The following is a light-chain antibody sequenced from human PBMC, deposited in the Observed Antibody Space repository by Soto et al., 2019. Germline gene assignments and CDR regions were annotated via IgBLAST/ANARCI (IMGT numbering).Light chain of an antibody. CDR1: QGIRND. Sequence: AIQLTQSPSSLSASVGDRLTITCRASQGIRNDLVWYQQKPGKAPKLLIYAASSLQSGVPSRFSGSGSGTDFTLTISSLQPEDFATYYCQHDYNYPATFGGGTKVDIK. CDR3: QHDYNYPAT. J-gene: IGKJ4*01. V-gene: IGKV1-6*01. CDR2: AAS.